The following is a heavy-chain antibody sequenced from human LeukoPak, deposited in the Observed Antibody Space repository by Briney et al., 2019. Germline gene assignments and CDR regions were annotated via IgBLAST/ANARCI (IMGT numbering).Heavy chain of an antibody. V-gene: IGHV3-21*01. CDR3: ARDYTRGIAARPLNWFDP. D-gene: IGHD6-6*01. CDR1: GFTFSSYS. J-gene: IGHJ5*02. CDR2: ISSSSSYI. Sequence: GGSLRLSCAASGFTFSSYSMNWVRQAPGKGLEWVSCISSSSSYIYYADSVKGRFTISRDNAKNSLYLQMNSLRAEDTAVYYCARDYTRGIAARPLNWFDPWGQGTLVTVSS.